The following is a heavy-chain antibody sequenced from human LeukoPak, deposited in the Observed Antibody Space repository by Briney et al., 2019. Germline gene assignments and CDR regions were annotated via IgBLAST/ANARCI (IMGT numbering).Heavy chain of an antibody. CDR1: GFTFSSYE. Sequence: GGSLRLSCAASGFTFSSYEMNWVRQAPGKGLEWVSYISSSGSTIYYADSVKGRFTISRDNAKNSLYLQMNSLRAEDTAVYYCARDWYNWNYWTGYAYYYYYMDVWGKGTAVTVSS. CDR2: ISSSGSTI. V-gene: IGHV3-48*03. D-gene: IGHD1-7*01. CDR3: ARDWYNWNYWTGYAYYYYYMDV. J-gene: IGHJ6*03.